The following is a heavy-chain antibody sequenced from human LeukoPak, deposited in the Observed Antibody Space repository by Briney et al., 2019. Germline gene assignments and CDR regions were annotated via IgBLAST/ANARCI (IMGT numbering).Heavy chain of an antibody. CDR3: ARGSDFWSGSDY. D-gene: IGHD3-3*01. Sequence: PSETLSLTCTVSGYSISSGYYWGWTRQPPGKGLEWIGSIYHSGSTYYNPSLKSRVTISVDTSKNQFSLKLSSVTAADTAVYYCARGSDFWSGSDYWGQGTLVTVSS. J-gene: IGHJ4*02. V-gene: IGHV4-38-2*02. CDR1: GYSISSGYY. CDR2: IYHSGST.